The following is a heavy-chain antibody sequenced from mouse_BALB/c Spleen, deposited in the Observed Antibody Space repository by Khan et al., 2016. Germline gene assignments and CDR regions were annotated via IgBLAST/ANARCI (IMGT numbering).Heavy chain of an antibody. CDR1: GFTFSRFG. J-gene: IGHJ2*01. V-gene: IGHV5-17*02. Sequence: EVELVESGGGLVQPGGSRKLSCAASGFTFSRFGMHWVRQAPEKGLEWVAYISSGSSTIYYADTLKGRFTISRDNPKNALFLQMTSLRSEDTAMYSCARAHSWAQRTPLPVSS. CDR2: ISSGSSTI. CDR3: ARAHS.